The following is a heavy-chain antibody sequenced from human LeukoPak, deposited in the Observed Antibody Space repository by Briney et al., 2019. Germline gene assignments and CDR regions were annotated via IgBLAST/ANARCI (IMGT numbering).Heavy chain of an antibody. V-gene: IGHV1-18*01. CDR3: AGDLTAGYFDWLLTYYYYGMDV. Sequence: VASVKVSCKASGYTFTSYGISWVRQAPGQGLEWMGWISAYNGNTNYAQKLQGRVTMTTDTSTGTAYMELRSLRSDDTAVYYCAGDLTAGYFDWLLTYYYYGMDVWGQGTTVTVSS. J-gene: IGHJ6*02. D-gene: IGHD3-9*01. CDR1: GYTFTSYG. CDR2: ISAYNGNT.